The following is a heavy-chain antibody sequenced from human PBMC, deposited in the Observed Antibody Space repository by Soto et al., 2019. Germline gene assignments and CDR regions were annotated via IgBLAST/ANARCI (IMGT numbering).Heavy chain of an antibody. Sequence: GGSLRLSCAASGFTFSSYWMSWVRQAPGKGLEWVANIKQDGSEKYYVDSVKGRFTISRDNAKNSLYLQMNSLRAEDTAVYYCARAYYDFWRGYFPYGMDVWGQGTTVTVSS. D-gene: IGHD3-3*01. CDR1: GFTFSSYW. V-gene: IGHV3-7*03. J-gene: IGHJ6*02. CDR3: ARAYYDFWRGYFPYGMDV. CDR2: IKQDGSEK.